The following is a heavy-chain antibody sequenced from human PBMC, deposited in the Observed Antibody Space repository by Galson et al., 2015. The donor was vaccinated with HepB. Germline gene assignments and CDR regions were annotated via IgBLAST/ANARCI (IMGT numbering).Heavy chain of an antibody. V-gene: IGHV1-8*01. CDR1: RYTFTSYD. CDR2: MNPNSGNT. D-gene: IGHD6-19*01. Sequence: SVKVSCKASRYTFTSYDINWVRQATGQGLEWMGLMNPNSGNTGYAQKFQGRVTMTRNTSISTAYMELSSLRSEDTAVYYCARVPGWDYYYYYMDVWGKGTTVTVSS. J-gene: IGHJ6*03. CDR3: ARVPGWDYYYYYMDV.